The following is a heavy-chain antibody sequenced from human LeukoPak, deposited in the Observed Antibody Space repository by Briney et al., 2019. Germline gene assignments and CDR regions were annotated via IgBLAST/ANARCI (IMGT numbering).Heavy chain of an antibody. Sequence: GESLRLSCAASGFTFSSYSMNWVRQAPGKGLEWVSSISSSSSYIYYADSVKGRFTISRDNAKNSLYLQMNSLRAEDTAVYYCARDRWYCSSTSCDYYYGMDVWGKGTTVTVSS. CDR1: GFTFSSYS. V-gene: IGHV3-21*01. CDR2: ISSSSSYI. CDR3: ARDRWYCSSTSCDYYYGMDV. J-gene: IGHJ6*04. D-gene: IGHD2-2*01.